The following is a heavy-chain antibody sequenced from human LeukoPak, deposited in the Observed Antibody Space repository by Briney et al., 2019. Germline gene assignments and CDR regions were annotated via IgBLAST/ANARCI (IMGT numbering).Heavy chain of an antibody. Sequence: ETLSLTCTVVGGSISNYPRTWIRQPAGRGREWIGRIYTTGSTNYNPSLNSRVTMSVDTSKNQYSLKLSSVTAADTAVYYCARQMAVAGKAGFDYWGQGTLVTVSS. CDR1: GGSISNYP. CDR2: IYTTGST. CDR3: ARQMAVAGKAGFDY. D-gene: IGHD6-19*01. J-gene: IGHJ4*02. V-gene: IGHV4-4*07.